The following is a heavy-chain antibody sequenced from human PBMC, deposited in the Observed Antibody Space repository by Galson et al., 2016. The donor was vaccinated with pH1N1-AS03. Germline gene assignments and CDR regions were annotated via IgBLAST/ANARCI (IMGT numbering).Heavy chain of an antibody. J-gene: IGHJ6*02. CDR1: GFTVSSGY. Sequence: SLRLSCAATGFTVSSGYHMSWVRQAPGKGLEGVSVIHPGGDTYNADSVKGRFTISRDNFDNMVYLQMNSLRPEDTAVYYWAGDEGFANGINVWGQGTTVTVSS. CDR2: IHPGGDT. D-gene: IGHD3-3*01. CDR3: AGDEGFANGINV. V-gene: IGHV3-66*02.